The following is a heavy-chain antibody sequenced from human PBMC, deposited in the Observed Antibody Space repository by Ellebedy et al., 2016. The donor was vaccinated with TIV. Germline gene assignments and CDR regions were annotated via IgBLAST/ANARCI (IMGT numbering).Heavy chain of an antibody. CDR2: INHSGST. Sequence: GSLRLSXAVYGGSFSGYYWSWIRQPPGKGLEWIGEINHSGSTNYNPSLKSRVTISVDTSKNQFSLKLSSVTAADTAVYYCARGQGVTMVGRHNHAFDIWGQGTMVTVSS. V-gene: IGHV4-34*01. CDR1: GGSFSGYY. J-gene: IGHJ3*02. D-gene: IGHD3-10*02. CDR3: ARGQGVTMVGRHNHAFDI.